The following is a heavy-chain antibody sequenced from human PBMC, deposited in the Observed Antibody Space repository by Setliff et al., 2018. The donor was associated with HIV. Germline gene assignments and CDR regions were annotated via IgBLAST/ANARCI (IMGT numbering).Heavy chain of an antibody. V-gene: IGHV4-31*03. D-gene: IGHD3-3*01. CDR2: IYYSGST. J-gene: IGHJ4*02. Sequence: PSETLSLTCSVSGGSTTSGGYYWSWIRQHPGKGLEYIGYIYYSGSTYYNPSLKSRVTMSIDTSTQQFFLNVTSVTAADPAVYYCAGFSYNFWVYRFDHWGQGALVTVSS. CDR3: AGFSYNFWVYRFDH. CDR1: GGSTTSGGYY.